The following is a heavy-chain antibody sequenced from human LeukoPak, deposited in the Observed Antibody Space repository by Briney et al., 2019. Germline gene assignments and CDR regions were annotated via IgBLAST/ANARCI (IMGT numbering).Heavy chain of an antibody. J-gene: IGHJ4*02. CDR2: IWYDGSNK. Sequence: GGSLRLSCAASGFTFSSYGMHWVRQVPGKGLEWEAVIWYDGSNKYYADSVKGRFTISRDNSNNTLYLQMNSLRAEDTAVYYCARASTRVVTVSITVAGTVDCWGQGTLVTVSS. CDR3: ARASTRVVTVSITVAGTVDC. V-gene: IGHV3-33*01. CDR1: GFTFSSYG. D-gene: IGHD6-19*01.